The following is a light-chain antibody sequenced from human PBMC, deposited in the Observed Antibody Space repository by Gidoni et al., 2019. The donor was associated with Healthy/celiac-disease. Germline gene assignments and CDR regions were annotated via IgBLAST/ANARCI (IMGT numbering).Light chain of an antibody. CDR1: QSVSSN. V-gene: IGKV3-15*01. CDR3: QQYNNWPPTWT. Sequence: EIVMTQSPATLSVSPGERATLSCRASQSVSSNLAWYQQKPGQAPRLLIYGASTRATGIPARFSGSGSWTEFTLTISSLLSEDFSVYYCQQYNNWPPTWTFXXXTKVEIK. CDR2: GAS. J-gene: IGKJ1*01.